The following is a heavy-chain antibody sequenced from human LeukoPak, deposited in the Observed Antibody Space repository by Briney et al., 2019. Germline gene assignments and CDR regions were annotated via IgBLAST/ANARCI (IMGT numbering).Heavy chain of an antibody. Sequence: SETLSLTCTVSGGSISSYYWSWIRQPPGKGLEWIGYIYYSGSTNYNPSLKSRVTISVDTSKNQFSLKLSSVTAADTAVYYCARDSRDFWSGYYRFDPRGQGTLVTVSS. CDR1: GGSISSYY. J-gene: IGHJ5*02. CDR2: IYYSGST. V-gene: IGHV4-59*01. CDR3: ARDSRDFWSGYYRFDP. D-gene: IGHD3-3*01.